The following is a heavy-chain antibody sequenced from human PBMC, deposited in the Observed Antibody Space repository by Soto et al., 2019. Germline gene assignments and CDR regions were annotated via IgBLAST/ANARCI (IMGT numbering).Heavy chain of an antibody. Sequence: SETLSLTCTVSGDSISNYYCSWIRQSPGKGLEWIGYIYYSGSTKYNPSLKGRVTISIDKSKNQFSLKLTSVTAADTAVYYCAKANSGYGSFDHWGQGMLVTVSS. D-gene: IGHD5-12*01. V-gene: IGHV4-59*01. J-gene: IGHJ4*02. CDR2: IYYSGST. CDR3: AKANSGYGSFDH. CDR1: GDSISNYY.